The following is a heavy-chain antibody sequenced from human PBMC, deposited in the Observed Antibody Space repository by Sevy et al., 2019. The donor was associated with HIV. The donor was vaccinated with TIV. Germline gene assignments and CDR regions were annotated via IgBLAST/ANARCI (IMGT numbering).Heavy chain of an antibody. CDR3: ASLYNGFDY. J-gene: IGHJ4*02. CDR1: GFTFSSYK. CDR2: ISSSSTYI. D-gene: IGHD1-20*01. Sequence: GGSLRLSCAASGFTFSSYKMVWVRQAPGTGLEWVSSISSSSTYISYADSVKGRFTISRDNAENSLFLQMNSLRAEDTAVYYCASLYNGFDYWGQGTLVTVSS. V-gene: IGHV3-21*01.